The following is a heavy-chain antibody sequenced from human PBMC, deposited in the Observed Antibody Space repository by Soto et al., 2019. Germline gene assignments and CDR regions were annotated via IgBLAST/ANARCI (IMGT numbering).Heavy chain of an antibody. CDR3: AKDFLSGGGGGGYFDY. J-gene: IGHJ4*02. Sequence: EVQLLESGGGLVQPGGSLRLSCAASAFTFSTYAMNWVRQAPGKGLEWVSGITGSGGTTYYADSVKGRFTISRDNSKNTLYLKMNSRGAEDTALYYWAKDFLSGGGGGGYFDYWGQGTLVTVSS. D-gene: IGHD3-10*02. CDR2: ITGSGGTT. V-gene: IGHV3-23*01. CDR1: AFTFSTYA.